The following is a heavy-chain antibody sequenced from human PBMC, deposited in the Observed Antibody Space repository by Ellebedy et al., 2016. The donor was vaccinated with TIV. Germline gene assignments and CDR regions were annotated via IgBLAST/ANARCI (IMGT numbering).Heavy chain of an antibody. CDR1: GYTFTDYD. CDR3: ANNLPLTGDFDY. V-gene: IGHV1-8*01. Sequence: ASVKVSCKASGYTFTDYDINWVRQATGQGLEWLGWMNPSSGSTGYARKLQGRVTMTRDTSINTAYMELRSLTSEDTAVYYCANNLPLTGDFDYWGQGTLVTVSS. CDR2: MNPSSGST. D-gene: IGHD7-27*01. J-gene: IGHJ4*02.